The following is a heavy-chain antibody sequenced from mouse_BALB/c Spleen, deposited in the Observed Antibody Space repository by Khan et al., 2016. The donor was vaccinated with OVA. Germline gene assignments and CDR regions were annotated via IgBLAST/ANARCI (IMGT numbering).Heavy chain of an antibody. CDR1: GYTFTDFA. V-gene: IGHV1S137*01. CDR2: ISTYYGDA. D-gene: IGHD1-3*01. J-gene: IGHJ3*01. CDR3: VRGSGNSRFAY. Sequence: QVQLQQSGAELVRPGVSVKISCTGSGYTFTDFAIHWVKQSHAKSLEWIGVISTYYGDADYNQKFKGKATMTVDKSSSTAFVELARLTPEDSANYYCVRGSGNSRFAYWGQGTLVTVSA.